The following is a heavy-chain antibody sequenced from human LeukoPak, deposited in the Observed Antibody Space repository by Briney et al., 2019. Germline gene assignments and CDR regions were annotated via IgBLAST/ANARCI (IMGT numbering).Heavy chain of an antibody. Sequence: PGGSLRLSCAASGFTFIMYAMSWVRQAPGKGLEWVSTISSSGGSTYYADSVKGRFTISRDNSKNTLYLQMNSLRAEDTAVYYCAKATPATAAFESWGQGTLLTVSS. CDR1: GFTFIMYA. CDR3: AKATPATAAFES. V-gene: IGHV3-23*01. J-gene: IGHJ4*02. D-gene: IGHD6-13*01. CDR2: ISSSGGST.